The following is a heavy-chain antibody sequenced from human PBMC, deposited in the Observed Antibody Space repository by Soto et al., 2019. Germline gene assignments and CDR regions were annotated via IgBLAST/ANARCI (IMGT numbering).Heavy chain of an antibody. CDR1: GATFANYW. V-gene: IGHV3-74*01. J-gene: IGHJ5*01. CDR2: INNDGNDI. Sequence: EVQLVESGGGLVQPGGSLRLSCEASGATFANYWMHWGRQAPGKGLVWVSRINNDGNDITYADSVKGRFTASRDNAKNMVFLQMNSLRVEDTAVYYCAREVPHNWFDSWGHGTLVTVSS. CDR3: AREVPHNWFDS.